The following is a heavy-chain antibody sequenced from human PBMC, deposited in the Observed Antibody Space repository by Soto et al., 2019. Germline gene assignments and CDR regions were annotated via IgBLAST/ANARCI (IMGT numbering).Heavy chain of an antibody. D-gene: IGHD3-10*01. CDR3: ARNYYGSGILVY. V-gene: IGHV3-66*01. Sequence: EVQLVESGGGLVQPGGSLRLSCAASGFTVSSNYMSWVRQAPGKGLEWVSVIYSGGSTYYADSVKGRFTISRDNSKNTLYLQMNSLRAEDTAVYYCARNYYGSGILVYWCQGPLVTVSS. CDR2: IYSGGST. J-gene: IGHJ4*02. CDR1: GFTVSSNY.